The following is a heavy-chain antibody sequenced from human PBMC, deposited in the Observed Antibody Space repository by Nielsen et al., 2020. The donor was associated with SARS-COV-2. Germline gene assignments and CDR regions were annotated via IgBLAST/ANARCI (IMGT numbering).Heavy chain of an antibody. D-gene: IGHD4-11*01. CDR2: IRYDGSNK. V-gene: IGHV3-30*02. J-gene: IGHJ4*02. CDR3: AKDQTTYFDF. CDR1: GFTFSSYG. Sequence: GGSLRLSCAASGFTFSSYGMHWVRQAPGKGLEWVAFIRYDGSNKYYADFVKGRFTISRDNSKNTLYLQMNSLRAEDTAVYYCAKDQTTYFDFWGQGTLVTVSS.